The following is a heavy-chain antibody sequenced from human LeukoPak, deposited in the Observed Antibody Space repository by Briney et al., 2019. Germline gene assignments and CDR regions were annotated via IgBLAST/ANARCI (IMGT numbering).Heavy chain of an antibody. CDR1: GGSFSSYY. Sequence: SETLSLTCAVYGGSFSSYYWSWIRQSPGKGLEWIADIDHRGDTNYNPSVKSRVTISVDTSKNQFSLKVRSLSAADTAVYYCARGATISETGYFDFWGQGTLVTVSS. D-gene: IGHD5-24*01. CDR2: IDHRGDT. J-gene: IGHJ4*03. CDR3: ARGATISETGYFDF. V-gene: IGHV4-34*01.